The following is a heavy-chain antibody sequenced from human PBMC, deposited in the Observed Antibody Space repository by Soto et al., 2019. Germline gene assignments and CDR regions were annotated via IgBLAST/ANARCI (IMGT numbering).Heavy chain of an antibody. CDR3: ARDLGYIAMAGSRGQTDGY. D-gene: IGHD6-19*01. CDR1: GGTFSSYA. Sequence: SVKVSCKASGGTFSSYAISWVRQALGQALEWMGGIIPIFGTANYAQKFQGRVTITADESTSTAYMELSSLRSEDTAVYYCARDLGYIAMAGSRGQTDGYWGQGTLVTVSS. J-gene: IGHJ4*02. CDR2: IIPIFGTA. V-gene: IGHV1-69*13.